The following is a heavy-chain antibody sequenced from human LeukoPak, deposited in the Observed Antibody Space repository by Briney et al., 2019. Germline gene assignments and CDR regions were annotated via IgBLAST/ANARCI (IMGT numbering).Heavy chain of an antibody. CDR1: GGSISSGDYY. D-gene: IGHD2-2*01. CDR3: ARVVPAAVYYYYYYGMDV. CDR2: IYYSGST. Sequence: PSETLSLTCTVSGGSISSGDYYWSWIRQPPGKGLEWIGYIYYSGSTYYNPSLKSRVTISVDTSKNQFSLKLSSVTAADTAVYYSARVVPAAVYYYYYYGMDVWGQGTTVTVSS. J-gene: IGHJ6*02. V-gene: IGHV4-30-4*01.